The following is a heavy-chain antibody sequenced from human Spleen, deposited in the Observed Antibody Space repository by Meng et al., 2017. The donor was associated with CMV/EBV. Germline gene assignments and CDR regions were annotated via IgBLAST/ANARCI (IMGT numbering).Heavy chain of an antibody. V-gene: IGHV3-11*04. CDR1: GFTFSDYY. Sequence: GESLKISCVASGFTFSDYYMNWVRQAPGKGLEWVSYISSSSSTIYYADSVKGRFTISRDNAKNSLYLQMNSLRAEDTAVYYCARGGSISGDWFDPWGQGTLVTVSS. J-gene: IGHJ5*02. D-gene: IGHD2-2*01. CDR2: ISSSSSTI. CDR3: ARGGSISGDWFDP.